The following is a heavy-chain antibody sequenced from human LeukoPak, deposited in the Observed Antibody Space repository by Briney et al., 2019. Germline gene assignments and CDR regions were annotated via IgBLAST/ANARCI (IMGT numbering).Heavy chain of an antibody. Sequence: SETLSLTCTVSGGSISSGNYYWSWIRQPAGRGLEWIGRIYTSGSTTYNPSLKSRVTISVDTSKNQFSLKVISVTAADTAVYYCAKDLLGWSSPRWGQGTMVTVSS. J-gene: IGHJ3*01. V-gene: IGHV4-61*02. D-gene: IGHD3-3*01. CDR3: AKDLLGWSSPR. CDR1: GGSISSGNYY. CDR2: IYTSGST.